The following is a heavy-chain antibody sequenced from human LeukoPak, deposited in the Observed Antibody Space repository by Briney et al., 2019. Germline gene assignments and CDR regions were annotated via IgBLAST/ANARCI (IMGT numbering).Heavy chain of an antibody. D-gene: IGHD6-13*01. CDR2: ISGSGGST. Sequence: QRGGCVRLYCAASGFTFANYAMSWVRQGPGKGLEWVSTISGSGGSTYYADSVKGRFTISRDNSKNTLFLQMNSLRADDTAVYFCAKDQKSIAATGYDYWGQGTLV. CDR1: GFTFANYA. CDR3: AKDQKSIAATGYDY. J-gene: IGHJ4*02. V-gene: IGHV3-23*01.